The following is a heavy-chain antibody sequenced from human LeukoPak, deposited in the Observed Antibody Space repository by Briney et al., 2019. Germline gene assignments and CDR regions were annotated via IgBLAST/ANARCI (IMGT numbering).Heavy chain of an antibody. Sequence: SETLSLTCTVSGGSIRSSYYYWGWIRQPPGKGLEWIGSIYDSGSTYYNPSLKSRVTISVDTSKNQFSLKLSSVTAADTAVYYCARGIGGSGYRDPNPLDYWGQGTLVTVSS. CDR3: ARGIGGSGYRDPNPLDY. V-gene: IGHV4-39*07. D-gene: IGHD3-22*01. CDR2: IYDSGST. J-gene: IGHJ4*02. CDR1: GGSIRSSYYY.